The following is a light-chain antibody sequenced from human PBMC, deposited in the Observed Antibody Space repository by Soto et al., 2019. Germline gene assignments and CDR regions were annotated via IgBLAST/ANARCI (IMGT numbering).Light chain of an antibody. J-gene: IGKJ4*01. CDR3: QQYYSTPLT. CDR1: QSVSSK. CDR2: GTS. V-gene: IGKV3D-15*01. Sequence: EIVMTQSPAILSVSPGERATLSCRASQSVSSKLAWYQQQPGQTPSLLIYGTSTRATGIPARFSGSGSGTDFTLTISSLQAEDVAVYYCQQYYSTPLTFGGGTKVDIK.